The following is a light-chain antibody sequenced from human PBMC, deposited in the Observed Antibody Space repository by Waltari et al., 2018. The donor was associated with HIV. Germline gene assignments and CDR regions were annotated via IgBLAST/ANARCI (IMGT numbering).Light chain of an antibody. Sequence: QLVLTQSPSASASLGASVKLTCTLSSAHSTYALACHQQQPDQGPHYLMKLNSDGSHRKGDGIPDRFSGSASGAERYLTISNVQSEDEGIYYCQTWGAGTVVFGGGTKLSVL. V-gene: IGLV4-69*01. J-gene: IGLJ2*01. CDR1: SAHSTYA. CDR3: QTWGAGTVV. CDR2: LNSDGSH.